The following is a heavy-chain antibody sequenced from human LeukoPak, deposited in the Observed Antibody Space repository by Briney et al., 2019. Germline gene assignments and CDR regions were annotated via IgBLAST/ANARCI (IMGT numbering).Heavy chain of an antibody. V-gene: IGHV1-18*01. D-gene: IGHD3-22*01. CDR3: AREVTTYYYDSSGYSPFDY. J-gene: IGHJ4*02. CDR2: ISAYNGNT. Sequence: GASVKVSCKASGYTFTSYGISWVRQAPGQGLEWMGWISAYNGNTNYAQKLQGRVTMTTDTSTSTAYMELRSLRSDDTAVYYCAREVTTYYYDSSGYSPFDYWGQGTLVTASS. CDR1: GYTFTSYG.